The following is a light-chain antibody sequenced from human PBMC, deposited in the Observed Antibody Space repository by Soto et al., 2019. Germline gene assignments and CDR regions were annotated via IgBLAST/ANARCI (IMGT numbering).Light chain of an antibody. CDR2: EVS. J-gene: IGLJ1*01. CDR3: CSYAGSSTYV. Sequence: QSVLTQPASLSGSPGQSITISCTGTSSDVGSYNLVSWYQQHPGKAPKLMIYEVSQRPSGVSNRFSGSKSGNTASLTISGLQAEDEADYYCCSYAGSSTYVFGTGTKVTVL. CDR1: SSDVGSYNL. V-gene: IGLV2-23*02.